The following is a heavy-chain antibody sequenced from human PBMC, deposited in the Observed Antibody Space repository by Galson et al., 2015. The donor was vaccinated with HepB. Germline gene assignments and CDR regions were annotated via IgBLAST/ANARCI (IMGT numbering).Heavy chain of an antibody. Sequence: SVKVSCKASGYTFTCYGISWVRQAPGQGLEWMGWISAYNGNTNYAQKLQGRVTMTTDTSTSTAYMELRSLRSDDTAVYYCASPSVGATGAGDAFDIWGQGTMVTVSS. CDR2: ISAYNGNT. J-gene: IGHJ3*02. CDR1: GYTFTCYG. D-gene: IGHD1-26*01. CDR3: ASPSVGATGAGDAFDI. V-gene: IGHV1-18*04.